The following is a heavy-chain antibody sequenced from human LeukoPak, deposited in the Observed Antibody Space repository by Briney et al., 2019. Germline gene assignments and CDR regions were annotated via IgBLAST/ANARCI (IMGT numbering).Heavy chain of an antibody. Sequence: SETLSLTCAVYGGSFSGYYWSWIRQSPGKGPEWIGEIHHDGSTNYNPSLMSRVTISVDTSKNQFSLDLTSVTAADAAVYYCARLIRDYRQYYFDFWGQGTLVTVSS. CDR2: IHHDGST. CDR3: ARLIRDYRQYYFDF. J-gene: IGHJ4*02. D-gene: IGHD4-11*01. V-gene: IGHV4-34*01. CDR1: GGSFSGYY.